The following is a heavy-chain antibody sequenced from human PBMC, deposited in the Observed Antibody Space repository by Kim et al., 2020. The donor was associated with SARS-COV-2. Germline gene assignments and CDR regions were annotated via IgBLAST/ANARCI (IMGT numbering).Heavy chain of an antibody. D-gene: IGHD3-16*02. J-gene: IGHJ4*02. Sequence: DSVKGRFTISRDNSKNTLYLQMNSLRAEDTAVYYCARDPYDYVWGSYRWGYWGQGTLVTVSS. V-gene: IGHV3-30*01. CDR3: ARDPYDYVWGSYRWGY.